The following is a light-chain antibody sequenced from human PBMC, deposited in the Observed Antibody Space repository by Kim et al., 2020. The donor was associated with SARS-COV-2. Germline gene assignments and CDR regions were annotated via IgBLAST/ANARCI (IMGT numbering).Light chain of an antibody. Sequence: ASGEEIVTITCRASQEISNDIGWYQQNPGRAPKLLIYGASSLQSGVPSRFSGSGSGTEFTLTISSLQPEDFATYFCLRHNTYPITFGQGTRLEIK. J-gene: IGKJ5*01. CDR2: GAS. CDR1: QEISND. V-gene: IGKV1-17*01. CDR3: LRHNTYPIT.